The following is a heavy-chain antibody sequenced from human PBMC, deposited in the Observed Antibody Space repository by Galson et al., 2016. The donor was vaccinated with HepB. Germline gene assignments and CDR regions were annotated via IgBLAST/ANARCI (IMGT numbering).Heavy chain of an antibody. D-gene: IGHD6-19*01. V-gene: IGHV4-59*01. CDR3: ARDPGWHHRWFGP. CDR2: IHDSGDT. CDR1: RGPMGGH. Sequence: SGTLSLTCTVSRGPMGGHWTWIRQPPGKGLEWIGYIHDSGDTAYNPSLQSRVIISIDTSKSQFYLKMSAVTAADTALYYCARDPGWHHRWFGPWGQGALVTVST. J-gene: IGHJ5*02.